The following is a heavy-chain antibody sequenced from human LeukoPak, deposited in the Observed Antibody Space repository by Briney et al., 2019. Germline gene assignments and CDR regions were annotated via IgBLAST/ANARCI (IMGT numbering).Heavy chain of an antibody. CDR2: ISSTSSYI. D-gene: IGHD6-19*01. CDR1: GFTFSTYS. CDR3: ARSSSGWYESDY. Sequence: GGSLRLSCAASGFTFSTYSMNWVRQAPGKGLEWVSSISSTSSYIYYADSVKGRFTISRDNAKNSLYLQMNSLRAEDTAVYYCARSSSGWYESDYWGQGTLVTVSS. J-gene: IGHJ4*02. V-gene: IGHV3-21*01.